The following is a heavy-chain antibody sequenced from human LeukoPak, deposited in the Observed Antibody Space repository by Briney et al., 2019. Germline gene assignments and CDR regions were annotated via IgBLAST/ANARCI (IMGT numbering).Heavy chain of an antibody. V-gene: IGHV4-34*01. CDR2: INHSGST. CDR3: ARQWVGSWYLHPFDY. J-gene: IGHJ4*02. Sequence: SETLSLTCAVYGGSFSGYYWSWIRQPPGKGLEWIGEINHSGSTNYNPSLKSRVTISVDTSKNQFSLKLSSVTAADTAVYYCARQWVGSWYLHPFDYWGQGALVTVSS. CDR1: GGSFSGYY. D-gene: IGHD6-13*01.